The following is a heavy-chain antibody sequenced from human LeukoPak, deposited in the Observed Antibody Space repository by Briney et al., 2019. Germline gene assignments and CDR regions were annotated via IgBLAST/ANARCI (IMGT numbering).Heavy chain of an antibody. CDR2: ISRSGGTT. V-gene: IGHV3-23*01. J-gene: IGHJ4*02. CDR1: GFTFSNYD. D-gene: IGHD1-26*01. Sequence: QPGGSLRLSCAASGFTFSNYDMSWVRQAPGKGLEWVSRISRSGGTTYYADSVKGRFTISRDNSKNTLYLQMTSLRAEDTAVYYCAKGDLGATGGDYWGQGTLVTVSS. CDR3: AKGDLGATGGDY.